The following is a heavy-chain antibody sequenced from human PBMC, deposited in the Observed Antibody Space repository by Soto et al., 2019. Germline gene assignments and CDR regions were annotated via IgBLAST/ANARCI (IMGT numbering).Heavy chain of an antibody. CDR1: GFTFINYA. D-gene: IGHD2-2*01. V-gene: IGHV3-23*01. J-gene: IGHJ2*01. CDR2: ISGGGDAT. CDR3: ARKILGSTSRPNDGYFDL. Sequence: EVQLLESGGGLVQPGGSLRLSCAGSGFTFINYAMNWVRQAPGKGLEWVSSISGGGDATFFADSVRGRFTISRDNSKNTVTLQMNSLGVDDTAVYYCARKILGSTSRPNDGYFDLWGRGTLVTVSS.